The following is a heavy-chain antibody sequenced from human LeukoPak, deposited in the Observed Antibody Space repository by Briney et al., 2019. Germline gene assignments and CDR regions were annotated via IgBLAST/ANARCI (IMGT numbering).Heavy chain of an antibody. D-gene: IGHD6-13*01. CDR2: IYPGDSET. J-gene: IGHJ5*02. V-gene: IGHV5-51*01. CDR3: ARHLIAAAGRGGGFDP. CDR1: GYSFTTYW. Sequence: GESLKISCKGSGYSFTTYWIGWVRQMPGKGLEWMGIIYPGDSETRYSPSFQGQVTISADKSISTAYLQWSSLKASDTAMYYCARHLIAAAGRGGGFDPWGRGTLVTVSS.